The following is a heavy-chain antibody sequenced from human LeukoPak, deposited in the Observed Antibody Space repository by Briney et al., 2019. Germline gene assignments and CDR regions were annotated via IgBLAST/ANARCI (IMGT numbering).Heavy chain of an antibody. CDR3: ASMGVFDY. J-gene: IGHJ4*02. CDR2: ISSSGSTI. CDR1: GFPLSIYV. V-gene: IGHV3-48*03. D-gene: IGHD1-26*01. Sequence: GGPLRLSCAPSGFPLSIYVMNSVRATRGERVEWVSYISSSGSTIYYADSVKGRFTISRYNAKNSLYLQMNSLRAEDTAVYYCASMGVFDYWGQGTLVTVSS.